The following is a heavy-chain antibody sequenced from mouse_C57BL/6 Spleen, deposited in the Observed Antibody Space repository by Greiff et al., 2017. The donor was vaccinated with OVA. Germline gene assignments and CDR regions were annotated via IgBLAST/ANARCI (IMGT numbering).Heavy chain of an antibody. Sequence: DVMLVESGGGLVQPGGSMKLSCVASGFTFSNYWMNWVRQSPEKGLEWVAQIRLKSDNYATHYAESVKGRFTISRDDSKSSVYLQMNNLRAEDTGIYYCTRNYYGSSYYYAMDYWGQGTSVTVSS. CDR3: TRNYYGSSYYYAMDY. CDR2: IRLKSDNYAT. J-gene: IGHJ4*01. V-gene: IGHV6-3*01. CDR1: GFTFSNYW. D-gene: IGHD1-1*01.